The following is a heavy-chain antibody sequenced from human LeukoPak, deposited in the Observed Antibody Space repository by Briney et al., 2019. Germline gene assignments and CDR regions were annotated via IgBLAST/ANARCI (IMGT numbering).Heavy chain of an antibody. CDR3: ARAGGYSGYECFDY. CDR2: ISWNSGSI. V-gene: IGHV3-9*01. CDR1: GFTFDDYA. D-gene: IGHD5-12*01. J-gene: IGHJ4*02. Sequence: GGSLRLSCAASGFTFDDYAMHWVRQAPGKGLEWVSGISWNSGSIGYADSVKGRFTISRDNAKNSLYLQMNGLRAEDTALYYCARAGGYSGYECFDYWGQGTLVTVSS.